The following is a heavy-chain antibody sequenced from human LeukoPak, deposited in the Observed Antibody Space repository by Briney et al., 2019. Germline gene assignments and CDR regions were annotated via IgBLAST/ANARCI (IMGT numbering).Heavy chain of an antibody. CDR3: ASVDHTGYDFWSGYNS. V-gene: IGHV1-69*05. CDR1: GGTFSSYA. CDR2: IIPIFGTA. Sequence: VASVKVSCKASGGTFSSYAINWVRQAPGQGLEWMGGIIPIFGTANYAQKFQGRVTITTDESTSTAYMELSSLRSEDTAVYYCASVDHTGYDFWSGYNSWGQGTLVTVSS. J-gene: IGHJ4*02. D-gene: IGHD3-3*01.